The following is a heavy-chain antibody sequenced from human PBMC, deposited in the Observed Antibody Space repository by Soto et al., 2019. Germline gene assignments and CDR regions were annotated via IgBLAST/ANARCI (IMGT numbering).Heavy chain of an antibody. CDR3: AMVDVYVTPSPQDV. CDR1: GYTFTRYG. D-gene: IGHD3-16*01. CDR2: INTYNGNT. Sequence: QVQLVQSGAEVKNPGASVKVSCKASGYTFTRYGIGWPRQAPGQGLEWRGWINTYNGNTNYAQNVQGRVTLTTDTSTSTAYMELRSLRSNDTAIYYCAMVDVYVTPSPQDVWGQGTTVIVSS. J-gene: IGHJ6*02. V-gene: IGHV1-18*01.